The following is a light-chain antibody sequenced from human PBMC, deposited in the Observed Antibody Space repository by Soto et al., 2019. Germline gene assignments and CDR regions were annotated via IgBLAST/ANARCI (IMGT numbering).Light chain of an antibody. CDR2: SNN. Sequence: VLTQPPSASGTPGQRVTISCSGSRSNIGSNPVNWYQQLPGTAPKLLIDSNNQRPSGVPDRFSGSRSGTSASLAISGLQSEDEADYYCAAWDDSLYGRVFGTGTKVTVL. CDR1: RSNIGSNP. V-gene: IGLV1-44*01. J-gene: IGLJ1*01. CDR3: AAWDDSLYGRV.